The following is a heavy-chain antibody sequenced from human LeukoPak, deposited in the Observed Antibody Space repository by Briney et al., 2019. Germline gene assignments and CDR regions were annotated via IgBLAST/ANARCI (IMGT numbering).Heavy chain of an antibody. V-gene: IGHV3-9*01. CDR3: AKDRSAMVTRGSDY. CDR2: ISWNSGII. CDR1: GFTFDDYA. J-gene: IGHJ4*02. Sequence: GGSLRLSCAASGFTFDDYAMHWVRQAPGKGLEWVSGISWNSGIIGYADSVKGRFTISRDNAKKSLYLQMNSLRAEDTALYYCAKDRSAMVTRGSDYWGQGTLVTVSS. D-gene: IGHD5-18*01.